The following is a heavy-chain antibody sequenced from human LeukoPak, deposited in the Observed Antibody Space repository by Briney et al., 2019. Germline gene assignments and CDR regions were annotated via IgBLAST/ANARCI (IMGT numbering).Heavy chain of an antibody. CDR2: IYYDGSI. D-gene: IGHD3-22*01. CDR1: GYSIRSSNW. Sequence: PSDTLSLTCAVSGYSIRSSNWWGWIRQPPGKGLEWIAYIYYDGSIYYNPSLRSRVTMSVDTSKNQFSLKLSSVTAADTAVYYCARESGVYYYDSSGYYYNWFDPWGQGTLVTVSS. V-gene: IGHV4-28*03. J-gene: IGHJ5*02. CDR3: ARESGVYYYDSSGYYYNWFDP.